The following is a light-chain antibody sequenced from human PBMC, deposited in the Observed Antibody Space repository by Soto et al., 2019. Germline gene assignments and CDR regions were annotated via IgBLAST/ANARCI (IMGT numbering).Light chain of an antibody. CDR2: AAR. J-gene: IGKJ2*01. V-gene: IGKV1-39*01. CDR1: QSISRN. Sequence: DIQLTQSPSSLSASVGDRITISCRASQSISRNLNWYQQMPGKAPNLLIYAARDLQSGVPGRFSGSGSGTEFNLTISSLQPEDLANYYCQQSHSTPYTFGQGTKLEI. CDR3: QQSHSTPYT.